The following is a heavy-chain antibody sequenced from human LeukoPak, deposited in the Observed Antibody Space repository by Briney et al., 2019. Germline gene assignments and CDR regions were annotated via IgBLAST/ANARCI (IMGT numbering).Heavy chain of an antibody. Sequence: PGGSLKLSCAASGFTFSGSAMHWVRQASGKGLEWVGRIRSKANSYATAYAASVKGSFTISRDDSKNTAYLQMNSLKTEDTAVYYCTRVHELRYFDWFPGDNWFDPWGQGTLVTVSS. V-gene: IGHV3-73*01. CDR3: TRVHELRYFDWFPGDNWFDP. CDR2: IRSKANSYAT. J-gene: IGHJ5*02. CDR1: GFTFSGSA. D-gene: IGHD3-9*01.